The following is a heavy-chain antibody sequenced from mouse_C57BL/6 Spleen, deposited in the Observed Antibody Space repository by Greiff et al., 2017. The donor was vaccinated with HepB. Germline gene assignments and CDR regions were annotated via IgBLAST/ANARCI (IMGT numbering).Heavy chain of an antibody. CDR2: IDPDSGGT. Sequence: QVQLKQPGAELVKPGASVKLSCKASGYTFTSYWMHWVKQRPGRGLEWIGRIDPDSGGTNYNEKFKSKATLTVDKPSSTAYMQLSSLTSEDTAVYYCAGGVCGRSYDWYFDGWGTGTTVTVSS. CDR1: GYTFTSYW. D-gene: IGHD1-1*01. V-gene: IGHV1-72*01. J-gene: IGHJ1*03. CDR3: AGGVCGRSYDWYFDG.